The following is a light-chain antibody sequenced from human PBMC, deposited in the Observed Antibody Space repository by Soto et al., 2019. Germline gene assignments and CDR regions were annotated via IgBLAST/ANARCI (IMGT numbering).Light chain of an antibody. Sequence: EIVLTQSPGTLSLSPGERATLSCRASQSVSITYLAWYQQKPGQAPRLLLYDASSRATGIPDRFSGSGFGTDFTLTISRLEPEDSAVYYCQQYGGSRLYTFSQGTKLEIK. CDR2: DAS. V-gene: IGKV3-20*01. CDR3: QQYGGSRLYT. J-gene: IGKJ2*01. CDR1: QSVSITY.